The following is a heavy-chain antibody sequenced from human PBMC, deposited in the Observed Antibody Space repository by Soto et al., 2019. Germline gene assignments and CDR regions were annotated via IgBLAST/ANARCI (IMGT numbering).Heavy chain of an antibody. J-gene: IGHJ6*02. CDR2: SIPIFGTA. CDR1: GCTFSSYA. CDR3: ARGPYYYDSSGYSYPYGMDV. Sequence: SVKVSCKASGCTFSSYAISWVRQAPGQGLEWMGGSIPIFGTANDAQKFQGRVTITADESTSTAYMELSRLRSEETAVYYCARGPYYYDSSGYSYPYGMDVWDQGTTVTFSS. V-gene: IGHV1-69*13. D-gene: IGHD3-22*01.